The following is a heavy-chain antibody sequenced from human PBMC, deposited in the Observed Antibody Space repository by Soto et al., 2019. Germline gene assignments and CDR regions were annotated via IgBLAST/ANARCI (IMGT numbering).Heavy chain of an antibody. D-gene: IGHD2-2*01. J-gene: IGHJ5*02. V-gene: IGHV1-69*13. CDR1: GGTFSSYA. Sequence: ASVKVSCKASGGTFSSYAISWVRQAPGQGLEWMGGIIPIFGTANYAQKFQGRVTITADESTSTAYMELSSLRSEDTAVYYCARRGYCSSTSCYPPFDPWGQGTLVTVS. CDR3: ARRGYCSSTSCYPPFDP. CDR2: IIPIFGTA.